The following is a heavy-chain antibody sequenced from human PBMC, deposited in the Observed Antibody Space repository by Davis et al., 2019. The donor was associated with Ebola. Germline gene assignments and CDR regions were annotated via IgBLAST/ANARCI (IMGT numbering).Heavy chain of an antibody. CDR3: ASRIAAAGNY. V-gene: IGHV1-8*01. D-gene: IGHD6-13*01. CDR1: GYTFTSYD. J-gene: IGHJ4*02. Sequence: AASVKVSCKASGYTFTSYDINWVRQATGQGLEWMGWMNPKSGNTGYAQKFQGRVTMTRNTSISTAYMKLSSLRSEDTAVYNCASRIAAAGNYWGQGTLVTVSS. CDR2: MNPKSGNT.